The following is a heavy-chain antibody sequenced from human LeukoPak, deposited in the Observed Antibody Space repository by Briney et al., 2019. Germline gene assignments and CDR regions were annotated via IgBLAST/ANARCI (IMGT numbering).Heavy chain of an antibody. D-gene: IGHD6-13*01. Sequence: TSETLSLTCNVSGASISSGRYYWSWIRQPAGKGLEWIGEINHSGSTNYNPSLKSRVTISVDTSKNQFSLKLSSVTAADTAVYYCARRSWYRHWFDPWGQGTLVTVSS. J-gene: IGHJ5*02. CDR2: INHSGST. CDR3: ARRSWYRHWFDP. V-gene: IGHV4-61*10. CDR1: GASISSGRYY.